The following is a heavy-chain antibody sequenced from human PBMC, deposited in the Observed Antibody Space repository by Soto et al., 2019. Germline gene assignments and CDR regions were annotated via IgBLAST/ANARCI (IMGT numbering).Heavy chain of an antibody. CDR3: ADNDYVGQLGD. CDR1: GFTFSTYN. Sequence: GGSLRLSCGGSGFTFSTYNLNWVRQAPGSGLEWVASISSSSRHIYYSESLKGRISISRDNAKNSVNLQINSLRGDDTAVYYCADNDYVGQLGDWGQGPLVTVSS. D-gene: IGHD3-16*01. CDR2: ISSSSRHI. J-gene: IGHJ4*02. V-gene: IGHV3-21*06.